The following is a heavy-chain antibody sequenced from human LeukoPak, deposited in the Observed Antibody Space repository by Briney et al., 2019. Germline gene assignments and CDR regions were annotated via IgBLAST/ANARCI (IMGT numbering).Heavy chain of an antibody. CDR2: IYNSGST. V-gene: IGHV4-61*02. CDR3: ARHEPSESGSYPLAY. CDR1: GFSLSTSGMC. Sequence: SGPALVKPTQTLTLTCTFSGFSLSTSGMCVSWIRQPPGKGLEWTAHIYNSGSTNYNPSLKNRVTISMDTSKNQFSLKLNSVTAADTAVYYCARHEPSESGSYPLAYWGQGTLVTVSS. J-gene: IGHJ4*02. D-gene: IGHD3-10*01.